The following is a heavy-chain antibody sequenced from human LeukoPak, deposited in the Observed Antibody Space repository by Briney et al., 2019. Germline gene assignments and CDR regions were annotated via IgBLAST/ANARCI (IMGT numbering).Heavy chain of an antibody. CDR3: ARDFVFSSSGSSFDY. V-gene: IGHV1-2*02. CDR1: GYTFTGYY. J-gene: IGHJ4*02. Sequence: ASVKVSCKASGYTFTGYYMHWVRQAPGQGLEWMGWINPNSGGTNYAQKFQGRVTMTRDTSISTAYMELSRLRSDDTAVYYCARDFVFSSSGSSFDYWGQGTLVTVSS. CDR2: INPNSGGT. D-gene: IGHD3-22*01.